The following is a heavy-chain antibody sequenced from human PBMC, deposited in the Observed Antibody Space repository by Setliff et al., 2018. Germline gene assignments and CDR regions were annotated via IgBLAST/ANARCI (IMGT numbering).Heavy chain of an antibody. Sequence: GASVKVSCKASQYTFTAYYLHWVRQAPGQGLEWMGWINPNNGGTKYAQEFQGRVTMTRDTSISTGYMELSRLRYEDTAVYYCARVPQEAFYYYDRGNHFDSWGQGTLVTVSS. CDR3: ARVPQEAFYYYDRGNHFDS. CDR1: QYTFTAYY. J-gene: IGHJ4*02. V-gene: IGHV1-2*02. CDR2: INPNNGGT. D-gene: IGHD3-22*01.